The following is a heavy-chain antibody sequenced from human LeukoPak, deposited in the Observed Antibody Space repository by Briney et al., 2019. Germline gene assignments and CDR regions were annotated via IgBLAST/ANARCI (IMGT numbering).Heavy chain of an antibody. CDR3: AKDEGDYQASLGELSPLDY. D-gene: IGHD3-16*02. J-gene: IGHJ4*02. Sequence: PGGSLRLSCAASGFTFSSYGMHWVRQAPGKGLEWVAVISYDGSNKYYADSVKGRFTISRDNSKNTLYLQMNSLRAEDTAVYYCAKDEGDYQASLGELSPLDYWGQGTLVTVSS. CDR2: ISYDGSNK. V-gene: IGHV3-30*18. CDR1: GFTFSSYG.